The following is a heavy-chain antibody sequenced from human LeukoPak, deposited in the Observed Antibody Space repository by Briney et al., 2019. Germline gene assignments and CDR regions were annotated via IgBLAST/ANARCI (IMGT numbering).Heavy chain of an antibody. J-gene: IGHJ6*03. CDR2: INPNDGRT. D-gene: IGHD6-6*01. V-gene: IGHV1-46*01. CDR1: GYTFFDFY. Sequence: ASMKVSCKASGYTFFDFYMHWVRQAPGQGLEWMGIINPNDGRTTDAQKFQGRVSMTSDTSTSTCYMELSSLRSEDTAVYYCARHHNIAARRGGGAMDVWGKGTTVTVSS. CDR3: ARHHNIAARRGGGAMDV.